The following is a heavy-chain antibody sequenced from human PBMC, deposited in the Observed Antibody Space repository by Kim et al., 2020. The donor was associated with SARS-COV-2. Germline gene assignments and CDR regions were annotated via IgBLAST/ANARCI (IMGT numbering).Heavy chain of an antibody. Sequence: WYTESVKGRFTISRDNSKNTLYLQMSSLRTDDTAVYYCAYGSGFYYASWGQGTLVIVSS. D-gene: IGHD3-22*01. V-gene: IGHV3-30*10. CDR3: AYGSGFYYAS. J-gene: IGHJ4*02.